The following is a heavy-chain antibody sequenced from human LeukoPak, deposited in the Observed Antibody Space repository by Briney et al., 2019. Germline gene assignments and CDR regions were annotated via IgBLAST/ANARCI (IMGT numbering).Heavy chain of an antibody. CDR1: GCSLSGHY. V-gene: IGHV4-59*11. Sequence: AETLSLTCTVSGCSLSGHYWSWIRQPPGKRLEWIGYVSYTGRTKYNASLQSRVTISIDTSKSQFSLKLTSVTSADTTVYSCARLLDNDISGDPDTFDVWGQGTTVIVSS. CDR2: VSYTGRT. CDR3: ARLLDNDISGDPDTFDV. J-gene: IGHJ3*01. D-gene: IGHD3-22*01.